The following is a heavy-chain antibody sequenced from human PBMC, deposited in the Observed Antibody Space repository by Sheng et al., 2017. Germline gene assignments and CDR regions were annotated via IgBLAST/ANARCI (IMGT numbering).Heavy chain of an antibody. CDR1: GGTFSSYA. CDR3: ARGVQVTTLYYYYYMDV. J-gene: IGHJ6*03. CDR2: IIPILGIA. V-gene: IGHV1-69*04. D-gene: IGHD1-1*01. Sequence: QVQLVQSGAEVKKPGSSVKVSCKASGGTFSSYAISWVRQAPGQGLEWMGGIIPILGIANYAQKFQGRVTITADKSTSTAYMELSSLRSEDTAVYYCARGVQVTTLYYYYYMDVWGKGTTVTVSS.